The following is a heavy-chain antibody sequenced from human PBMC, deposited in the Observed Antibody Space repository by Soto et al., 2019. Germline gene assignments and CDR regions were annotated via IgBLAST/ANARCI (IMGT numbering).Heavy chain of an antibody. CDR3: GGDYYDSSGYWGGFDY. Sequence: QVQLVESGGGVVQPGRSLRLSCAASGFTFSSYAMHWVRQAPGKGLEWVAVISYDGSNKYYADSVKGRFTISRDNSKNTLYLQMNSLGAEDTAVYYCGGDYYDSSGYWGGFDYWGQGTLVTVSS. CDR2: ISYDGSNK. J-gene: IGHJ4*02. CDR1: GFTFSSYA. V-gene: IGHV3-30-3*01. D-gene: IGHD3-22*01.